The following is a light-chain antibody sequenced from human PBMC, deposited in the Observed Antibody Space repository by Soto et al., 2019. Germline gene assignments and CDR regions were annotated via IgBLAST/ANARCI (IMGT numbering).Light chain of an antibody. CDR2: LGS. CDR1: QSLLYSNRYNY. CDR3: MQALQTPYT. Sequence: DIVMTQSPLSLPVTPGEPASISCRSSQSLLYSNRYNYLDWYLQRPGQPPQLLIYLGSDRASGVPARFSGSGSGTDFILKSSRVEAEDVGVYYCMQALQTPYTFGQGTKLEIK. J-gene: IGKJ2*01. V-gene: IGKV2-28*01.